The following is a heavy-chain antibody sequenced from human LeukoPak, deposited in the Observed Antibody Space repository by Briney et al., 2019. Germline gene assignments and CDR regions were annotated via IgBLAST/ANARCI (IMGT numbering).Heavy chain of an antibody. J-gene: IGHJ4*02. CDR2: INLNSGGT. CDR1: GYTFNGYY. V-gene: IGHV1-2*02. Sequence: GASVKVSCKASGYTFNGYYMHWVRKAPGQGLEGMGWINLNSGGTNYAQKFQGRVTMTRDTSISTAYMELSRLRSDDTAVYYCARDRYCSGRSCYGPPDYWGQGVLVTVSS. CDR3: ARDRYCSGRSCYGPPDY. D-gene: IGHD2-15*01.